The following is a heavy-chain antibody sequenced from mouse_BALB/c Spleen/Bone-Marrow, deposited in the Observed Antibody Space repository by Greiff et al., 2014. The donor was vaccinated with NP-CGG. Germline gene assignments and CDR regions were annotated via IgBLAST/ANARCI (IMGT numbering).Heavy chain of an antibody. D-gene: IGHD2-1*01. CDR1: GYTFTDYY. V-gene: IGHV1-26*01. J-gene: IGHJ4*01. Sequence: VQLQQSGPELVKPGASVKMSCKASGYTFTDYYMKWVKQSQGKSLEWIGDINPNNGDTFYNQKFKGKATLTVDKSSSTAYMQLDSLTSEDSALYYCARSDYGYYYYAMDYWGQGTSVTVSS. CDR2: INPNNGDT. CDR3: ARSDYGYYYYAMDY.